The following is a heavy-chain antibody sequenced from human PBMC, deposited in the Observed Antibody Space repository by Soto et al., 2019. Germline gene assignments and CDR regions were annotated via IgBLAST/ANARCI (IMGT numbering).Heavy chain of an antibody. Sequence: SETLSLTCTVSGGSISSGGYYWSWIRQHPGKGLEWIGYIYYSGSTYYNPSLKSRVTISVDTSKNQFSLKLSSVTAADTAVYYCARLGKHHQSLDPWGPGTLVTVYS. CDR3: ARLGKHHQSLDP. J-gene: IGHJ5*02. D-gene: IGHD2-2*01. CDR1: GGSISSGGYY. CDR2: IYYSGST. V-gene: IGHV4-31*03.